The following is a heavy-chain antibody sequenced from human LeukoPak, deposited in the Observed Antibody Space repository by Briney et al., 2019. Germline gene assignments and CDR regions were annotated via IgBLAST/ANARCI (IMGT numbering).Heavy chain of an antibody. D-gene: IGHD3-3*01. Sequence: ASVKVSCKASGYTFTSYDINWVRQATGQGLEWMGWMNPNSGNTGYAQKFQGRVTMTRNTSISTAYMELSSLRPEDTAVYYCARGVRGLHYDFWSGYRYYFDYWGQGTLVTVSS. CDR2: MNPNSGNT. CDR3: ARGVRGLHYDFWSGYRYYFDY. CDR1: GYTFTSYD. J-gene: IGHJ4*02. V-gene: IGHV1-8*01.